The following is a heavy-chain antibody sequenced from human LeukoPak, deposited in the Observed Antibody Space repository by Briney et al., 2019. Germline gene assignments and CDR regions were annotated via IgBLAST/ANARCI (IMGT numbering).Heavy chain of an antibody. D-gene: IGHD2-2*01. V-gene: IGHV3-33*01. Sequence: PGRSLGLSCAASGFTFSSYGMHWVRQAPGKGLEWVAVIWYDGSNKYYADSVKGRFTISRDNSKNTLYLQMNSLRAEDTAVYYCARDSSYCSSTSCYGGYFDYWGQGTLVTVSS. J-gene: IGHJ4*02. CDR2: IWYDGSNK. CDR1: GFTFSSYG. CDR3: ARDSSYCSSTSCYGGYFDY.